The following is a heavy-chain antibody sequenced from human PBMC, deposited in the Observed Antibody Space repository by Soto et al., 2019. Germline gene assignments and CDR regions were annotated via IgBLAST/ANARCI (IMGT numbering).Heavy chain of an antibody. Sequence: GGSLRLSCAASGFTFSNHGIHWVRQAPGKGLEWVAIISSDGSKKYYADSVKGRFTISRDNSKNTLYLQMNTLRAGDTAVYYCAKERRDGYNYLYYYGMDVWGQGTTVTVSS. CDR2: ISSDGSKK. J-gene: IGHJ6*02. CDR1: GFTFSNHG. CDR3: AKERRDGYNYLYYYGMDV. V-gene: IGHV3-30*18. D-gene: IGHD5-12*01.